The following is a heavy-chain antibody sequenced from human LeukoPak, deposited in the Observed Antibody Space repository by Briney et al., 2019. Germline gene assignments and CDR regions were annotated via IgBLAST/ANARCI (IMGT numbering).Heavy chain of an antibody. D-gene: IGHD5-18*01. CDR3: ARGVIQLWSDNWFDP. Sequence: PGGSLRLSCAASGFTFSSYSMNWVRQAPVKGLEWVSSISSSSSYIYYADSVKGRFTISRDNAKNSLYLQMNSLRAEDTAVYYCARGVIQLWSDNWFDPWGQGTLVTVSS. CDR1: GFTFSSYS. J-gene: IGHJ5*02. CDR2: ISSSSSYI. V-gene: IGHV3-21*01.